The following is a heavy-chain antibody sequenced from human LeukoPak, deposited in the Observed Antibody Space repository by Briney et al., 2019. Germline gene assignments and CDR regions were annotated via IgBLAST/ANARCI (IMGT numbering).Heavy chain of an antibody. D-gene: IGHD3-10*01. CDR1: GYTFTTYD. V-gene: IGHV1-8*01. J-gene: IGHJ4*02. Sequence: WASVKVSCEASGYTFTTYDINWVRQATGQGLEWMGWMNPNSGNTGYAQKFQGRVTMTRNTSMSTAYMELNSLRSEDTAVYYCARANYYGSGKKDLDYWGQGTLVTVSS. CDR2: MNPNSGNT. CDR3: ARANYYGSGKKDLDY.